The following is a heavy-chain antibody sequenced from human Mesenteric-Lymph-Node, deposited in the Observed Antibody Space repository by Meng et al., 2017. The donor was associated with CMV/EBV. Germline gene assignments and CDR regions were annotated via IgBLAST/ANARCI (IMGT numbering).Heavy chain of an antibody. J-gene: IGHJ4*02. Sequence: GDNFRSYAISWVRQAPGQGLGWRGGIIPLFGSPSYTQKFQGRVTITMDESTSTVSMELSRLRSDDTAVYYCARNANWGTRENYFDYWGQGTLVTVSS. V-gene: IGHV1-69*05. CDR2: IIPLFGSP. D-gene: IGHD7-27*01. CDR3: ARNANWGTRENYFDY. CDR1: GDNFRSYA.